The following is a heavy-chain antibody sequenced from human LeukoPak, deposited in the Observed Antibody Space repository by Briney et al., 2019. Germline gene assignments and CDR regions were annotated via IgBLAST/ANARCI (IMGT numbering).Heavy chain of an antibody. J-gene: IGHJ6*03. V-gene: IGHV4-34*01. D-gene: IGHD6-13*01. CDR2: INHSGST. CDR3: ARLNVGIAAASRKSYYYYMDV. Sequence: SETLSLTCAVYGGSFSGYYWSWIRQPPGKGLEWIGEINHSGSTNYNPSLKSRVTISVDTSKNQFSLKLSSVTAADTSVYYCARLNVGIAAASRKSYYYYMDVWGKGTTVTISS. CDR1: GGSFSGYY.